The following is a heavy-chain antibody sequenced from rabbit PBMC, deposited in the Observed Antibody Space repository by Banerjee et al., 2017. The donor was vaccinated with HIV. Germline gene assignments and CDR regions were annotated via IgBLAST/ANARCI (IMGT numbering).Heavy chain of an antibody. CDR1: GFDLSNYYY. V-gene: IGHV1S45*01. D-gene: IGHD4-1*01. J-gene: IGHJ4*01. CDR3: ARDLAGVIGWNFDL. CDR2: IYTGGSGGI. Sequence: QEQLEESGGDLVKPGASLTLTCTASGFDLSNYYYMYWVRQAPGKGLEWIGCIYTGGSGGIYYASWAKGRFTISKTSSTTVTLQMTSLTAADTATYFCARDLAGVIGWNFDLWGPGTLVTVS.